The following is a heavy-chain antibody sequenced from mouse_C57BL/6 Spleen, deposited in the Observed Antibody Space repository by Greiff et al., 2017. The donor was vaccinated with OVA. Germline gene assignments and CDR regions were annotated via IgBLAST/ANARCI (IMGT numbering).Heavy chain of an antibody. J-gene: IGHJ4*01. CDR2: ISSGGDYI. Sequence: DVQLVESGEGLVKPGGSLKLSCAASGFTFSSYAMSWVRQTPEKRLEWVAYISSGGDYIYYADTVKGRFTISRDNARHTLYLQMSSLKSEDTAMYYCTRGLYGNYAMDYWGQGTSVTVSS. V-gene: IGHV5-9-1*02. CDR3: TRGLYGNYAMDY. D-gene: IGHD2-1*01. CDR1: GFTFSSYA.